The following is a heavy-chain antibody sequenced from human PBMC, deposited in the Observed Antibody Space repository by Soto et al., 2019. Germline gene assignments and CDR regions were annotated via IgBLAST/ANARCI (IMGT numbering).Heavy chain of an antibody. V-gene: IGHV1-3*01. J-gene: IGHJ5*02. CDR1: GYTFTSYA. D-gene: IGHD6-19*01. CDR2: INAGNGNT. Sequence: ASVKVSCKASGYTFTSYAMHWVRQAPGQRLEWMGWINAGNGNTKYSQKFQGRVTITRDTSASTAYMELSSLRSEDTAVYYCAGSSGWDNWFDPWGQGTLVTVSS. CDR3: AGSSGWDNWFDP.